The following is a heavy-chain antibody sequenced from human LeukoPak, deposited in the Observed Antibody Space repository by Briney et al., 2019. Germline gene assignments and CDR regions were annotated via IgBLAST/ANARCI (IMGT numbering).Heavy chain of an antibody. V-gene: IGHV3-48*03. CDR2: ISSSGSTI. J-gene: IGHJ5*02. Sequence: PGGSLRLSCAASGFTFSSYEMNWVRQAPGKGLEWVSYISSSGSTIYYADSVKGRFTISRDNAKNSLYLQMNSLRAEDTAVYYCARDPSSSWYKSWFDPWGQGTLVTVSS. CDR3: ARDPSSSWYKSWFDP. CDR1: GFTFSSYE. D-gene: IGHD6-13*01.